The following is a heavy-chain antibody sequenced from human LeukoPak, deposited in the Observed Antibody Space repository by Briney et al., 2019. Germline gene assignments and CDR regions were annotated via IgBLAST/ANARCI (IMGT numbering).Heavy chain of an antibody. V-gene: IGHV4-34*01. CDR3: ARVSRAFPYYYYYGMDV. J-gene: IGHJ6*02. D-gene: IGHD6-6*01. Sequence: SETLSLTCAGYGGSFSGYYWSWIRQPPGKGLEWIGEINHSGSTNYNPSLKSRVTISVDTSKNQFSLKLSSVTAADTAVYYCARVSRAFPYYYYYGMDVWGQGTTVTVSS. CDR2: INHSGST. CDR1: GGSFSGYY.